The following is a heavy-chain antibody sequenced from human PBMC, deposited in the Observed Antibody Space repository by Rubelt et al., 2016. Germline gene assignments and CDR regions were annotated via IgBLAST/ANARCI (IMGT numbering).Heavy chain of an antibody. J-gene: IGHJ4*02. CDR2: INHSGST. V-gene: IGHV4-34*01. CDR3: ARHGHSSGRYLEKGGFDD. CDR1: GGSFSGYY. D-gene: IGHD6-19*01. Sequence: QVQLQQWGAGLLKPSETLSLTCAVYGGSFSGYYWSWIRQPPGKGLEWIGEINHSGSTYYNTSLKSRVTISVDTSKMQFSLRLSLVTAAAPAAYYCARHGHSSGRYLEKGGFDDWGQGTLVTVPS.